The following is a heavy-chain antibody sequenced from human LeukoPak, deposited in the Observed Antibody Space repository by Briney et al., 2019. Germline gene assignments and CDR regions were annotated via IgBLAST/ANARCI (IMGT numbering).Heavy chain of an antibody. CDR1: GFTFSSYA. V-gene: IGHV3-30*04. CDR3: TKDLRYYYADNHSEMDEHDY. D-gene: IGHD4-23*01. J-gene: IGHJ4*02. CDR2: ISYDGSYK. Sequence: HPGRSLRLSCAASGFTFSSYAMHWVRQAPGKGLEWVAVISYDGSYKYYADSVKGRFTISRDNSKNTLSLQMNSLRVEDTALYYCTKDLRYYYADNHSEMDEHDYWGQGTLVTVSS.